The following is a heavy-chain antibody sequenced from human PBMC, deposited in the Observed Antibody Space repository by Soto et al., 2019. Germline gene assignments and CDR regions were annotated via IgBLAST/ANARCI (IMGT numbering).Heavy chain of an antibody. D-gene: IGHD3-10*01. V-gene: IGHV4-34*01. CDR3: ATATVRDRRNYGSGSYFDY. CDR1: GGSFSGYY. J-gene: IGHJ4*02. CDR2: INHSGST. Sequence: SETLSLTCAVYGGSFSGYYWSWIRQPPGKGLEWIGEINHSGSTNYNPSLKSRVTISVDTSKNQFSLKLSSVTAADTAVYYCATATVRDRRNYGSGSYFDYWGQGTLVTVSS.